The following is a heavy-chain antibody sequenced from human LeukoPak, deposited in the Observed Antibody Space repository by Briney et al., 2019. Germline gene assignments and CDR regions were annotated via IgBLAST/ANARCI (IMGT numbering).Heavy chain of an antibody. CDR2: ISSSGSTI. J-gene: IGHJ4*02. V-gene: IGHV3-48*03. Sequence: GGSLRLSCAASGFTFSSYEMNWVRQAPGKGLEWVSYISSSGSTIYYADSVKGRFTISRDNAKNSLYLQMNSLRAEDTAVYYCARDPPGGVLDYCGQGTLVTVSS. D-gene: IGHD3-16*01. CDR3: ARDPPGGVLDY. CDR1: GFTFSSYE.